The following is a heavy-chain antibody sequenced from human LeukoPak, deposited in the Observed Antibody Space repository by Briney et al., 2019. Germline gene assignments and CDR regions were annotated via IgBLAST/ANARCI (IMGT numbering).Heavy chain of an antibody. D-gene: IGHD3-3*01. CDR1: GGSISSSSYY. CDR3: ARGFPVVYYDFWTGLGYYFDY. CDR2: IYYSGST. Sequence: SETLSLTCSVSGGSISSSSYYWGWIRQPPGKGLEWIGSIYYSGSTNYNPSLKGRVTISVDTSKNQFSLKLSSVTAADTAVYYCARGFPVVYYDFWTGLGYYFDYWGQGTLVTVSS. J-gene: IGHJ4*02. V-gene: IGHV4-39*07.